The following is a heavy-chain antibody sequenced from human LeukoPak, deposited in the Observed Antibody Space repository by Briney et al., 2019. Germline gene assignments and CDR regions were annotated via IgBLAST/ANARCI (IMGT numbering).Heavy chain of an antibody. Sequence: PGGSLRLSCAASGFTFSSYSMNWVRQAPGKGLEWVSSISSSSSYIYYADSVKGGFTISRDNAKNSLYLQMNSLRAEDTAVYYCARDRIAAAGTFDYWGQVTLVTVSS. V-gene: IGHV3-21*01. CDR3: ARDRIAAAGTFDY. CDR2: ISSSSSYI. J-gene: IGHJ4*02. CDR1: GFTFSSYS. D-gene: IGHD6-13*01.